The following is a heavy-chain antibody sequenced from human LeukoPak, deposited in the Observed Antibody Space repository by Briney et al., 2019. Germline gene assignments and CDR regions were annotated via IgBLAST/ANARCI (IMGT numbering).Heavy chain of an antibody. Sequence: SETPSLTCTVSGGSISSSSYYWGWIRQPPGKGLEWIGIIYYSGSTYYNPSLKSRLTISVDTSKNQFSLKLSSVTATDTAVYYCARRGYCSSTSRYEYWFDPWGQGTLVTVSS. V-gene: IGHV4-39*01. J-gene: IGHJ5*02. CDR3: ARRGYCSSTSRYEYWFDP. D-gene: IGHD2-2*01. CDR1: GGSISSSSYY. CDR2: IYYSGST.